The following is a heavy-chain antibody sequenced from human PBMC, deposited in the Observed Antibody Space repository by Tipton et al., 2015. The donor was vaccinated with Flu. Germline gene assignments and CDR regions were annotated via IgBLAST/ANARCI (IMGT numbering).Heavy chain of an antibody. CDR3: ARDPSLGMPDYFDY. CDR2: IHHTGTT. J-gene: IGHJ4*02. CDR1: GDSIASDYY. V-gene: IGHV4-38-2*02. Sequence: LRLSCSISGDSIASDYYWGWIRQPPGKGLEWIGNIHHTGTTYYNPSLRSRVNIIRDRSKNQFSLNLRSVTAADTAVYYCARDPSLGMPDYFDYWGQGTLVTASS. D-gene: IGHD2-2*01.